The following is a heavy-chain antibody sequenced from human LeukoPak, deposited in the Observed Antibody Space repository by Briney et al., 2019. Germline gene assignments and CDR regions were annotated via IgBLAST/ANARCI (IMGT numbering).Heavy chain of an antibody. V-gene: IGHV1-69*05. J-gene: IGHJ6*03. CDR1: GGTFSSYA. CDR2: IIPIFGTA. Sequence: ASVKVSCKASGGTFSSYAISWVRQAPGQGPEWMGGIIPIFGTANCAQKFQGRVTITTDESTSTAYMELSSLRSEDTAVYYCARDSGSYYYYYMDVWGKGTTVTVSS. CDR3: ARDSGSYYYYYMDV. D-gene: IGHD1-26*01.